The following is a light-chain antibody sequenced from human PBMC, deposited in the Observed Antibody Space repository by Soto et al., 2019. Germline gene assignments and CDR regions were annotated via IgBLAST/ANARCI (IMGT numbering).Light chain of an antibody. J-gene: IGKJ4*01. Sequence: EIVLTQSPGTLSLSPGERATLSCRASQSVSSSYLAWYQQKPGQAPRLLIYGASSRATGIPDRFSGSGSGTDFTLTISRLELEDFAVYYCQPYGSSPLTFGGGTKVDIK. CDR3: QPYGSSPLT. CDR2: GAS. V-gene: IGKV3-20*01. CDR1: QSVSSSY.